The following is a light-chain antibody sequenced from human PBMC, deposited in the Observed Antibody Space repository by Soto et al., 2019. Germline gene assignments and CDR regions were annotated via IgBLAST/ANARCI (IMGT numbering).Light chain of an antibody. CDR2: AAS. J-gene: IGKJ1*01. CDR1: QDIRKD. Sequence: AIQMTQSPSSLSASVGDRVTISCRASQDIRKDFSWYQQKPGKAPKLLIHAASSLPSGVPSRFSGSGSGTDFTLTISSLQPEDFATYYCLQHYNFPRTFGQGTKVEIK. V-gene: IGKV1-6*01. CDR3: LQHYNFPRT.